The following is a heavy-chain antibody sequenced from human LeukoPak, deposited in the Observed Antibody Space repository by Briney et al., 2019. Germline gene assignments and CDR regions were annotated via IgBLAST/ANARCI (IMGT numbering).Heavy chain of an antibody. J-gene: IGHJ4*02. V-gene: IGHV3-23*01. D-gene: IGHD3-16*02. CDR2: ISGSGGST. CDR1: GFTFSSYA. CDR3: ARGGMITFGGVIGY. Sequence: GGSPRLSCAASGFTFSSYAMSWVRQAPGKGLEWVSAISGSGGSTYYADSVKGRFTISRDNSKNSLYLQMNSLRAEDTAVYYCARGGMITFGGVIGYWGQGTLVTVSS.